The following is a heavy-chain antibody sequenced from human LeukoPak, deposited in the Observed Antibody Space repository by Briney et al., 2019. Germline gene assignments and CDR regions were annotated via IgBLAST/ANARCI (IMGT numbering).Heavy chain of an antibody. CDR3: AREEGSAGGSYFDY. CDR1: GGSISSYY. Sequence: PSETLSLTCTVSGGSISSYYWSWIRQPPGKGLEWIGYIYYSGSTNYNPSLKSRVTISVDTSKNQFSLKLSSVTAADTAVYYCAREEGSAGGSYFDYWGQGTLVTVSS. D-gene: IGHD1-26*01. V-gene: IGHV4-59*01. CDR2: IYYSGST. J-gene: IGHJ4*02.